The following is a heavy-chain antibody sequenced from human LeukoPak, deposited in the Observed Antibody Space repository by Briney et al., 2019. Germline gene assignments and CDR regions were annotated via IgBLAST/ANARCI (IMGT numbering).Heavy chain of an antibody. V-gene: IGHV4-61*02. J-gene: IGHJ6*02. CDR3: ARDLLWFGELENYYYGMDV. Sequence: SLTXTXSGGSISSGSYYWGWIRQPAGKGLEWIGRIYTSGSTNYNPSLKSRFTISVDTSKNQFSLKLSSVTAAVTAVYYCARDLLWFGELENYYYGMDVWGQGTTVTVSS. CDR1: GGSISSGSYY. D-gene: IGHD3-10*01. CDR2: IYTSGST.